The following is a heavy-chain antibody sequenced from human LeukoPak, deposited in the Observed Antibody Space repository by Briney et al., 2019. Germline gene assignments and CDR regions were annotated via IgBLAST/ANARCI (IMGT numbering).Heavy chain of an antibody. J-gene: IGHJ4*02. CDR2: ISGSGGST. Sequence: GGSLRLSCAASGFTFSSYAMSWVRQAPGKGLEWVSAISGSGGSTYYADSVKGRFTISRDNAKNSLYLQMNSLRAEDTAVYYCARATMVRGRPLKYWGQGTLVTVSS. CDR3: ARATMVRGRPLKY. D-gene: IGHD3-10*01. CDR1: GFTFSSYA. V-gene: IGHV3-23*01.